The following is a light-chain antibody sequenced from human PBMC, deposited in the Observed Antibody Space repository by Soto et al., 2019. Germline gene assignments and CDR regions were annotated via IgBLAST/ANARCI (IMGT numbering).Light chain of an antibody. CDR3: ETWDSNSVV. J-gene: IGLJ2*01. CDR1: SGHSSYI. Sequence: QSVLTQSSSASASLGSSVKLTCTLSSGHSSYIIAWHQQQPGKAPRYLMKLEGSGSYNKGSRVPDRFSGSSSGADRYLTISNLQFEDEADYYCETWDSNSVVFGGGTKLTVL. V-gene: IGLV4-60*02. CDR2: LEGSGSY.